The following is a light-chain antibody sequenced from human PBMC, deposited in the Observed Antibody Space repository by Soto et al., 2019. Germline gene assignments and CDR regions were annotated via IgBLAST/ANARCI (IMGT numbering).Light chain of an antibody. CDR1: SSDIGGYNF. CDR3: TSFTTSRSLVV. CDR2: EVA. J-gene: IGLJ2*01. Sequence: QSALTQPASVSGSPGQSITISCSGTSSDIGGYNFVSWYQQHPGRAPRLLIYEVANRPSGVSDRFSGSKSGNTASLTISRLQTEDEASYYCTSFTTSRSLVVFGGGTKLTVL. V-gene: IGLV2-14*03.